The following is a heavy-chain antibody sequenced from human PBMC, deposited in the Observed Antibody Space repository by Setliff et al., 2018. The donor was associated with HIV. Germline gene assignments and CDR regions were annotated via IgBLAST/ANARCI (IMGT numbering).Heavy chain of an antibody. CDR3: VRGPQWLVQKGRVYYFDY. CDR1: GYSISSGYF. Sequence: SETLSLTCAVSGYSISSGYFWGWIRQPPGKGLEWIGSLYHSGTNFYNPSLQRRVTISVDTSKNQVSLKLNSMTAADTAVYFCVRGPQWLVQKGRVYYFDYWGQGTLVTVSS. J-gene: IGHJ4*02. D-gene: IGHD6-19*01. CDR2: LYHSGTN. V-gene: IGHV4-38-2*01.